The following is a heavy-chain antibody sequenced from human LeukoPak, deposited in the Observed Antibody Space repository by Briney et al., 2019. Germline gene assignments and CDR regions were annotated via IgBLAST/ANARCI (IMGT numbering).Heavy chain of an antibody. Sequence: SETLSLTCTVSGGSISSYYWSWIRQPPGKGLEWIGYIYYSGSTNYNPSLKSRVTISVDTSKNQFSLKLSSVTAADTAVYYCARASPSRGAFDIWGQGTMVTVSS. CDR3: ARASPSRGAFDI. CDR1: GGSISSYY. CDR2: IYYSGST. J-gene: IGHJ3*02. V-gene: IGHV4-59*01.